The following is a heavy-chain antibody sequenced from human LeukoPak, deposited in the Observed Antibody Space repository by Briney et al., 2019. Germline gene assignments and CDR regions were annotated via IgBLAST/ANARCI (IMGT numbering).Heavy chain of an antibody. CDR2: IKSNADGGTT. CDR1: GFTFRNAW. CDR3: TTNTTIFGVIKGGVYFDY. J-gene: IGHJ4*02. Sequence: PGGSLRLSCAASGFTFRNAWMTWVRQAPGKGLEWVGRIKSNADGGTTDYSAPVKGRFTISRDDSTNTLFLQMSSLKTEDTAVYYCTTNTTIFGVIKGGVYFDYWGQGTLVTVSS. D-gene: IGHD3-3*01. V-gene: IGHV3-15*01.